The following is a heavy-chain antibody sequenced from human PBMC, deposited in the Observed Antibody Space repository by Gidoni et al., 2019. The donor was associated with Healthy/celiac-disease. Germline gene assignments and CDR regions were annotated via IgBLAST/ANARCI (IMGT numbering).Heavy chain of an antibody. D-gene: IGHD1-26*01. CDR1: GFIFSDHY. CDR3: ARGGTYSYYYGMDV. J-gene: IGHJ6*02. CDR2: IRNRVNGYTT. Sequence: QLVESGGDLVQPGGSLRLSCVASGFIFSDHYMDWVRQAPGKGLEWVDRIRNRVNGYTTEYAASVKGRFTISRDDSENSLYLQMNSLKIEDTAVYHCARGGTYSYYYGMDVWGQGTTVTVSS. V-gene: IGHV3-72*01.